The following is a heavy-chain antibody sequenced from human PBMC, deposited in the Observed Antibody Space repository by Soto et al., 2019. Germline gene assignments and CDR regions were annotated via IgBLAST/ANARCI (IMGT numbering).Heavy chain of an antibody. Sequence: SETLSLTCAVSGYSISSGYYWGWFRQPPGKGLEWIGSIYHSGSTYYNPSLKSRVTISVDTSKNQFSLKLSSVTAADTAVYYCARGYSRTTWFDPWGQGTLVTVS. CDR1: GYSISSGYY. CDR2: IYHSGST. V-gene: IGHV4-38-2*01. D-gene: IGHD6-13*01. J-gene: IGHJ5*02. CDR3: ARGYSRTTWFDP.